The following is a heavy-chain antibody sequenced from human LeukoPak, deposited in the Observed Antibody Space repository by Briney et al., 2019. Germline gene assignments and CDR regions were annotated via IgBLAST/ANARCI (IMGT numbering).Heavy chain of an antibody. V-gene: IGHV3-9*01. CDR2: ISWNSGSI. Sequence: HTGGSLRLSCAASGFTFDDYAMHWVRQAPGKGLEWVSGISWNSGSIGYADSVKGRFTISRDNAKNSLYLQMNSLRAEDTALYYCAGITMVRGVTDYWGQGTLVTVSS. CDR1: GFTFDDYA. CDR3: AGITMVRGVTDY. J-gene: IGHJ4*02. D-gene: IGHD3-10*01.